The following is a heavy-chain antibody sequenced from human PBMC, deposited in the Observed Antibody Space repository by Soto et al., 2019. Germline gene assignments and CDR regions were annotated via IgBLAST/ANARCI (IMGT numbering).Heavy chain of an antibody. CDR2: IIPILGIA. CDR3: ARQLTRALNYDILTAYYLDV. CDR1: GGTFSSYT. D-gene: IGHD3-9*01. V-gene: IGHV1-69*02. J-gene: IGHJ6*03. Sequence: QVQLVQSGAEVKKPGSSVKVSCKASGGTFSSYTISWVRQAPGQGLEGMGRIIPILGIAHYAQKFQGRFTITADKSTSTAYMELRSLRSEDTAVYYCARQLTRALNYDILTAYYLDVWGKGTTVTVSS.